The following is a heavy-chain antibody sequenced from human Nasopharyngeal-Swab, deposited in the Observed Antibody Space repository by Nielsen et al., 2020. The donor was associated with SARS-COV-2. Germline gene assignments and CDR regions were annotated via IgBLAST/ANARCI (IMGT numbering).Heavy chain of an antibody. J-gene: IGHJ4*02. V-gene: IGHV3-23*03. D-gene: IGHD5-18*01. CDR3: AKKAPGVGRLWYDY. Sequence: GGSLRLSCAASGFTFSSYAMSWVRQAPGKGLEWVSVIYSGGSSPYYADSVKGRFTVSRDNSKNTLYLQMNSLRAEDTAVYYCAKKAPGVGRLWYDYWGQGTLVTVSS. CDR1: GFTFSSYA. CDR2: IYSGGSSP.